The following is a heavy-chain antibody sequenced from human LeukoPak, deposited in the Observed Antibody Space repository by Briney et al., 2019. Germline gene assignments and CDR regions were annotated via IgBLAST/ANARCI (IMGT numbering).Heavy chain of an antibody. V-gene: IGHV3-49*03. D-gene: IGHD3-22*01. CDR3: TSNYYDSSGYYYAASY. CDR2: IRSKAYGGTT. CDR1: GFTFGDYA. Sequence: PGGSLRLSCTASGFTFGDYAMSWFRQAPGKGLEWVGFIRSKAYGGTTEYAASVKGRFTISRDDSKSIAYLQMNSLKTEDTAVYYCTSNYYDSSGYYYAASYWGQGTLVTVSS. J-gene: IGHJ4*02.